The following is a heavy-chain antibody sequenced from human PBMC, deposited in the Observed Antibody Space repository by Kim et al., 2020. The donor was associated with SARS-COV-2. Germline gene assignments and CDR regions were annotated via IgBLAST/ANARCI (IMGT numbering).Heavy chain of an antibody. V-gene: IGHV3-33*08. CDR1: GFTFSSYG. D-gene: IGHD6-13*01. CDR3: ARDYGGSSWYLDYYYGMDV. CDR2: IWYDGSNK. Sequence: GGSLRLSCAASGFTFSSYGMHWVRQAPGKGLEWVAVIWYDGSNKCYADSVKGRFTISRDNSKNTLYLQMNSLRAEDTAVYYCARDYGGSSWYLDYYYGMDVWGQGTTVTVSS. J-gene: IGHJ6*02.